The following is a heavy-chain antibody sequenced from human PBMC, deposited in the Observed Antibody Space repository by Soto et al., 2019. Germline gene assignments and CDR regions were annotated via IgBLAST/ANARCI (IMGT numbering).Heavy chain of an antibody. V-gene: IGHV4-59*08. Sequence: TSETLSLTCTVSGDSISSYSWSWIRQPPGKGLEWIGYIYYSGSTNCNPSLKSRVTISVDTSKNQFSLKLSSVTAADTAVYYCARRYGSAIDYWGQGTLVTVSS. J-gene: IGHJ4*02. CDR1: GDSISSYS. CDR2: IYYSGST. CDR3: ARRYGSAIDY. D-gene: IGHD1-26*01.